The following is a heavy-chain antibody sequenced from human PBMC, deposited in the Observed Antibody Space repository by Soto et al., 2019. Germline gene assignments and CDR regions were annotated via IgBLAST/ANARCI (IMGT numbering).Heavy chain of an antibody. CDR1: VFTFSSYG. Sequence: GGSLRLSCAASVFTFSSYGMHWVRQAPGKGLEWVAVISYYGTNEYYEDSVKGRFTISRDNSKNTLYLQMNSLRIEDTAVYFCAKEDPSGRYSIEYWGQGSKVTVSS. CDR3: AKEDPSGRYSIEY. V-gene: IGHV3-30*18. CDR2: ISYYGTNE. D-gene: IGHD1-26*01. J-gene: IGHJ4*02.